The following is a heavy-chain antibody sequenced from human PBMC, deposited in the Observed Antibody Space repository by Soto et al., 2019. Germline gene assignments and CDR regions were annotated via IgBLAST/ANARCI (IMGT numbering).Heavy chain of an antibody. CDR1: GFTFSNAW. CDR2: IKSKTDGGTT. V-gene: IGHV3-15*01. D-gene: IGHD3-10*01. Sequence: GGSLRLSCAASGFTFSNAWMSWVRQAPGKGLEWVGRIKSKTDGGTTDYAAPVKGRFTISRDDSKNTLYLQMNSLKTEDTAVYYCTTDTTGFGELFDYWGQGTLVTVSS. CDR3: TTDTTGFGELFDY. J-gene: IGHJ4*02.